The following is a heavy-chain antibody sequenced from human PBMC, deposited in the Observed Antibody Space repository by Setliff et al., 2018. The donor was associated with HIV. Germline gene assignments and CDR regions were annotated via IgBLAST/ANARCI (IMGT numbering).Heavy chain of an antibody. Sequence: ASVKVSCKASGYIITSYGISWVRQAPGQGLEWMGWISAYNGNTNYAQKLQGRVTMTTDTSTSTAYMELRSLRSDDTAVYYCARDVRYYDYVWGSSPFDYWGQGTLVTVSS. CDR1: GYIITSYG. CDR2: ISAYNGNT. V-gene: IGHV1-18*01. J-gene: IGHJ4*02. CDR3: ARDVRYYDYVWGSSPFDY. D-gene: IGHD3-16*01.